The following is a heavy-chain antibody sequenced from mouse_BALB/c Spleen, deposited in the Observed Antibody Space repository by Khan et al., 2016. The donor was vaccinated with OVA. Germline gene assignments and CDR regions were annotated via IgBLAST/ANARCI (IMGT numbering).Heavy chain of an antibody. CDR1: GFSLSNYG. CDR3: ARAFYNGAWFAY. D-gene: IGHD1-3*01. V-gene: IGHV2-9*02. J-gene: IGHJ3*01. CDR2: IWAGGST. Sequence: QVQLKESGPGLVAPSQTLSITCTVSGFSLSNYGVHWVRQPPGKGLEWLGVIWAGGSTNHNSALMSRLSISKKDSKSQVFLKMNSLQTDDTAMYYCARAFYNGAWFAYWGQGTLVTVAA.